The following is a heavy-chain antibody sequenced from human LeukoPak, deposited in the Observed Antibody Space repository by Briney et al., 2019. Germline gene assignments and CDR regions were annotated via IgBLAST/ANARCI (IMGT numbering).Heavy chain of an antibody. J-gene: IGHJ5*02. CDR3: STEYTEVTS. CDR1: GFTFSKSW. D-gene: IGHD4-23*01. V-gene: IGHV3-15*01. Sequence: GGSLRLSCAASGFTFSKSWMTWVRQAPGKGLEWVGRVKRGIDGETADYNVPVKSRFIISRDDSRNTLYLQMNSLTIEDTGVYYCSTEYTEVTSWGRGTRVTVSA. CDR2: VKRGIDGETA.